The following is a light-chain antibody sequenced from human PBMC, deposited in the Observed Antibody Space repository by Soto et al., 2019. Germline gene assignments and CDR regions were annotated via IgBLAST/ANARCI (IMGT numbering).Light chain of an antibody. CDR2: EAS. V-gene: IGKV1-5*03. Sequence: DIQMTQFPSPLSASVGDRVTITCRASQSVNIWLAWYQQKPGKAPKLLISEASTVETGVPARFSGSGSGTQFTLTISSLQPDDLATYYCQQYNNFWTFGQGTKVQIK. CDR1: QSVNIW. CDR3: QQYNNFWT. J-gene: IGKJ1*01.